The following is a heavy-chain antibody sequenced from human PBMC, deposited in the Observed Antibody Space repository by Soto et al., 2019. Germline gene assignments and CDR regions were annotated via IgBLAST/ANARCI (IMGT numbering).Heavy chain of an antibody. Sequence: TGGSLRLSCAASGFTFSSYSMNWVRQAPGKGLEWVSAISGSGGSTYYADSVKGRFTISRDNSKNTLYLQMNSLRAEDTAVYYCAKDDRYCSGGSCYQFDYWGQGTLVTVSS. CDR2: ISGSGGST. J-gene: IGHJ4*02. V-gene: IGHV3-23*01. CDR3: AKDDRYCSGGSCYQFDY. D-gene: IGHD2-15*01. CDR1: GFTFSSYS.